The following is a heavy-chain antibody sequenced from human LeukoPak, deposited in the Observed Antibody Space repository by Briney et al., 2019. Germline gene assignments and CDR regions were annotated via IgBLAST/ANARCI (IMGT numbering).Heavy chain of an antibody. Sequence: GASVKVSCKASGGTFSSYAISWVRQAPGQGLEWMGRIIPILGIANYAQKFQGRVTITADKSTSTAYMELSSLRSEDTAVYYCARDRDYGGNPEPYFDYWGQGTLVTVSS. CDR1: GGTFSSYA. CDR3: ARDRDYGGNPEPYFDY. D-gene: IGHD4-23*01. V-gene: IGHV1-69*04. J-gene: IGHJ4*02. CDR2: IIPILGIA.